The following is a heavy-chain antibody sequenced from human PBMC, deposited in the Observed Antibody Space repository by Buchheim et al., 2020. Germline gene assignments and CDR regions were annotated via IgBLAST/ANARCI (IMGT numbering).Heavy chain of an antibody. V-gene: IGHV4-4*02. Sequence: QVQLQPWGAGLLKPSGTRSVTCAVSGGSVGRSSWWSWVRQPPGKGLEWIGEIYHSGSTNYNPSLKSRVTISVDKSKNQFSLKLSSVTAAGTAGSDCPRDRVFSSNSPGMWGEMYNWFDPW. CDR2: IYHSGST. CDR1: GGSVGRSSW. D-gene: IGHD6-13*01. J-gene: IGHJ5*02. CDR3: PRDRVFSSNSPGMWGEMYNWFDP.